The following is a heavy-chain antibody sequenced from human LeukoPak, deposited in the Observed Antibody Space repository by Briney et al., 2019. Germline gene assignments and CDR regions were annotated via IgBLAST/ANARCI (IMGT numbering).Heavy chain of an antibody. V-gene: IGHV1-69*05. CDR1: GGTFSSYA. D-gene: IGHD3-22*01. Sequence: ASVKVSCTASGGTFSSYAISWVRQAPGQGLEWMGGIIPIFGTANYAQKFQSRVTITTDESTSTAYMELSSLRSEDTAVYYCARGSYDSSGHHGRDAFDIWGQGTMVTVSS. J-gene: IGHJ3*02. CDR3: ARGSYDSSGHHGRDAFDI. CDR2: IIPIFGTA.